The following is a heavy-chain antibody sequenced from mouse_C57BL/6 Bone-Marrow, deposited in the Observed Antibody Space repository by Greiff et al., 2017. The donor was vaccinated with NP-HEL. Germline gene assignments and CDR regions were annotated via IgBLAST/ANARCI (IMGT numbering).Heavy chain of an antibody. CDR2: IRLKSDNYAT. Sequence: EVKLVESGGGLVQPGGSMKLSCVASGFTFSNYWMNWVRQSPEKGLEWVAQIRLKSDNYATHYAESVKGRFTISRDDSKSSVYLQMNNLRAEDTGIYYGTGLGLRRGGFAYWGQGTLVTVSA. CDR3: TGLGLRRGGFAY. J-gene: IGHJ3*01. V-gene: IGHV6-3*01. D-gene: IGHD2-4*01. CDR1: GFTFSNYW.